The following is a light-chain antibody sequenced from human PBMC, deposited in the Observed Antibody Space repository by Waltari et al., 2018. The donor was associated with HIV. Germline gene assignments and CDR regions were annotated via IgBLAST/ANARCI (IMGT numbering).Light chain of an antibody. V-gene: IGLV2-23*02. CDR1: SSDIGTYDF. CDR3: CSYGGSSTYVV. J-gene: IGLJ2*01. Sequence: QSALTQHASVSGSPGQSITISCTGTSSDIGTYDFVSCYQQQQGKAPKLIIYRVSERPSGVSNRFSGSKSGNTASLTISGLQAEDETDYYCCSYGGSSTYVVFGGGTTVTVL. CDR2: RVS.